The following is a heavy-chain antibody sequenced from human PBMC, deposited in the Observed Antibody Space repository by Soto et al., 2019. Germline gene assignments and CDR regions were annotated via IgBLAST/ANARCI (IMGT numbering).Heavy chain of an antibody. CDR2: INPSGGST. V-gene: IGHV1-46*01. J-gene: IGHJ4*02. CDR1: GYSFTTYY. D-gene: IGHD1-1*01. CDR3: ARNDKSGLDD. Sequence: QVQLVQSGAEVKKPGASVKVSCKASGYSFTTYYMHWVRQAPGQGLEWMGMINPSGGSTRYAQKFQVRVTITMDTSTSTVYMELTSLRSEDTALYYCARNDKSGLDDGGQLTLVTVS.